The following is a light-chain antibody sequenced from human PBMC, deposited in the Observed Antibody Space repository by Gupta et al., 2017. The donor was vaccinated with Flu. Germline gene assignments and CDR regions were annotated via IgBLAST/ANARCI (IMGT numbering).Light chain of an antibody. V-gene: IGLV1-40*01. CDR1: SSNFGAGYD. CDR3: QSYDISLSGSV. Sequence: QSMLTQPPSVSRAPGQTVTISCTGSSSNFGAGYDVHWYQQLPGTAPKLLIYGNSNRASGVPDRFSGSKSGTSASLAITGLQAEDEADYYCQSYDISLSGSVFGGGTKLTVL. J-gene: IGLJ3*02. CDR2: GNS.